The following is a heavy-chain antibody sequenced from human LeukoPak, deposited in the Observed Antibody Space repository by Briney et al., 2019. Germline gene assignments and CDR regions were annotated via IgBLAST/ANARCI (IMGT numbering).Heavy chain of an antibody. CDR1: GFTFSDYY. V-gene: IGHV3-11*04. CDR3: AGEGDSSSSDY. Sequence: GGSLRLSCAASGFTFSDYYMSWIRQTPGKGLEWVSYISGSGSTIYYADSVKGRFTISRDNAKSSLYLQMNSLRAEDTAVYYCAGEGDSSSSDYWGQGILVTVSS. CDR2: ISGSGSTI. J-gene: IGHJ4*02. D-gene: IGHD6-6*01.